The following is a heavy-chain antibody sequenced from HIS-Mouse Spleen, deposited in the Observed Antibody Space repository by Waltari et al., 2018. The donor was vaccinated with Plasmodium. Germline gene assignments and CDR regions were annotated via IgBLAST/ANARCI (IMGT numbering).Heavy chain of an antibody. D-gene: IGHD2-21*02. CDR1: GGSFSGSY. J-gene: IGHJ4*02. Sequence: QVQLQQWGAGLLKPSETLSLTCAVYGGSFSGSYWSWIRQPPGKGLEWIGEINHSGSTNYNPSLKSRVTISVDTSKNQFSLKLSSVTAADTAVYYCARGRRIVVVTAPRGFFDYWGQGTLVTVSS. V-gene: IGHV4-34*01. CDR3: ARGRRIVVVTAPRGFFDY. CDR2: INHSGST.